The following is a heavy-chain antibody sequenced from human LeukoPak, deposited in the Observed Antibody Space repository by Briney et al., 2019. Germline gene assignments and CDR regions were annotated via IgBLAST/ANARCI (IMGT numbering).Heavy chain of an antibody. CDR2: ISADGGNI. CDR1: RFHFSNYA. V-gene: IGHV3-23*01. D-gene: IGHD4-17*01. Sequence: GGSLRLSCAASRFHFSNYAMTWIRQAPEKGLEWVSSISADGGNIKYVDSAKGRFTISRDNSKGTLYLQMDSLRVEDTAVYYCGKDPNGDYIGAFDFWGQGTMVTVSS. CDR3: GKDPNGDYIGAFDF. J-gene: IGHJ3*01.